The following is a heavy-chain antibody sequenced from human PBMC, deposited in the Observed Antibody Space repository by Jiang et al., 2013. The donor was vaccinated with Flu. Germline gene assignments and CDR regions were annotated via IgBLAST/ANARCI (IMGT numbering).Heavy chain of an antibody. Sequence: SGAEVKKPGESLKISCKGSGYSFTSYWIGWVRQMPGKGLEWMGIIYPGDSDTRYSPSFQGQVTISADKSISTAYLQWSSLKASDTAMYYCARGYCSSTSCYPDAFDIWGQGTMVTVSS. CDR3: ARGYCSSTSCYPDAFDI. D-gene: IGHD2-2*01. CDR1: GYSFTSYW. V-gene: IGHV5-51*01. CDR2: IYPGDSDT. J-gene: IGHJ3*02.